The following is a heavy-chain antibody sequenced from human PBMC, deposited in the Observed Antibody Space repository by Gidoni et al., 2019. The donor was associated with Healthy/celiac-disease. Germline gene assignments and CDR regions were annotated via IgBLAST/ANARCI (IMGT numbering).Heavy chain of an antibody. CDR2: INHSGST. J-gene: IGHJ1*01. D-gene: IGHD4-4*01. CDR3: ARSIHAEYFPH. CDR1: GGSFSGYY. Sequence: QVQLQQWGAGLLKPSETLSLTCAVYGGSFSGYYWSWIRQPPGKGLEWIGEINHSGSTNYNPSLKSRVTISVDTSKNQFSLKLSSVTAADTAVYYCARSIHAEYFPHWGQGTLVTVSS. V-gene: IGHV4-34*01.